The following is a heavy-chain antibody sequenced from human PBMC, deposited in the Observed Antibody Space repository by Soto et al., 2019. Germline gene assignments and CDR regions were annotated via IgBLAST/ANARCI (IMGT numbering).Heavy chain of an antibody. CDR3: ARDLQYSRLFYGMDV. J-gene: IGHJ6*02. CDR1: GGSISSGGYY. D-gene: IGHD6-13*01. CDR2: IYYSGST. Sequence: QVQLQESGPGLVKPSQTLSLTCTVSGGSISSGGYYWSWIRQHPGKGLEWIGYIYYSGSTYYNPSVKGRVTISVDTSKNQFSLKLSSVTAADTAGYYCARDLQYSRLFYGMDVWGQGTTVTVSS. V-gene: IGHV4-31*03.